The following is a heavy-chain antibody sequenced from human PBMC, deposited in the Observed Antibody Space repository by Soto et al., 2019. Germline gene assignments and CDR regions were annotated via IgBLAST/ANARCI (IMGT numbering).Heavy chain of an antibody. J-gene: IGHJ4*02. V-gene: IGHV1-2*02. CDR2: INPNSGGT. CDR3: ARAYSSSSVAYFDY. CDR1: GYTFTGYY. Sequence: EASVKVSCKASGYTFTGYYMHWVRQAPGQGLEWMGWINPNSGGTNYAQKFQGRVTMTRDTSISTAYMELSRLRFDDAAVYYCARAYSSSSVAYFDYWGQGTLVTVSS. D-gene: IGHD6-6*01.